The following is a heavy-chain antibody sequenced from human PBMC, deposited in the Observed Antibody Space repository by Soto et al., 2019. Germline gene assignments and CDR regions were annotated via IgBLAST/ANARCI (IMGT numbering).Heavy chain of an antibody. V-gene: IGHV3-30*18. J-gene: IGHJ6*02. D-gene: IGHD3-3*01. CDR3: AKDQRPSSYYDFWSGYYYYYGMDV. CDR2: ISYDGSNK. CDR1: GFTFSSYG. Sequence: GGSLRLSCAASGFTFSSYGMHWVRQAPGKGLEWVAVISYDGSNKYYADSVKGRFTISRDNSKNTLYLQMNSLRDEDTAVYYCAKDQRPSSYYDFWSGYYYYYGMDVWGQGTTVTVSS.